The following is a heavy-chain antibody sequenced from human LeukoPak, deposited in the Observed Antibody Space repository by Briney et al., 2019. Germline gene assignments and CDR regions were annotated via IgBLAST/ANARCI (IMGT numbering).Heavy chain of an antibody. J-gene: IGHJ3*02. Sequence: GGSLRLSWAASGFTFSSYAMHWVRQAPVKGLEWVAVISYDGSNKYYADSVKGRFTISRDNSKNTLYLQMNSLRAEDTAVYYCARDAAPPYCGGDCYSWAFDIWGQGTMVTVSS. CDR3: ARDAAPPYCGGDCYSWAFDI. D-gene: IGHD2-21*02. V-gene: IGHV3-30*04. CDR2: ISYDGSNK. CDR1: GFTFSSYA.